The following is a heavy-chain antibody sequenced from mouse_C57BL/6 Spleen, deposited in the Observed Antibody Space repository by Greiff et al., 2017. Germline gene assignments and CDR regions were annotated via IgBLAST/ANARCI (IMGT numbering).Heavy chain of an antibody. CDR3: ARIYSPYAMDY. CDR1: GFTFSDYG. D-gene: IGHD6-5*01. V-gene: IGHV5-17*01. J-gene: IGHJ3*01. CDR2: ISSGSSTI. Sequence: EVKLMESGGGLVKPGGSLKLSCAASGFTFSDYGMHWVRQAPEKGLEWVAYISSGSSTIYYADTVKGRFTISRDNAKNTLFLQMTSLRSEDTAMYYCARIYSPYAMDYWGQGTLVTVSA.